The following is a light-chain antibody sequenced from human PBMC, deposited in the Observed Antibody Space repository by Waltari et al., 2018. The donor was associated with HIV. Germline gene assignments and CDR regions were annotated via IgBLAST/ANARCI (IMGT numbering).Light chain of an antibody. CDR2: NTS. Sequence: IVLTQSPGTLYLSPGERATLSCRASQTVSSDYLAWYHQRPGQSPSLLIYNTSTRATDIPDRFSGGGSGTDFTLTISRLQSEDFAVYYCQHYGNSPPITFGPGTTV. CDR1: QTVSSDY. V-gene: IGKV3-20*01. J-gene: IGKJ3*01. CDR3: QHYGNSPPIT.